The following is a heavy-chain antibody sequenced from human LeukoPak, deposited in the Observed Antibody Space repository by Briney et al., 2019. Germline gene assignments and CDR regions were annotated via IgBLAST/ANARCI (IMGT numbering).Heavy chain of an antibody. CDR2: VEPEDGKT. J-gene: IGHJ3*02. D-gene: IGHD2-21*01. CDR1: GYTFNDFY. V-gene: IGHV1-69-2*01. Sequence: VQVPCKLSGYTFNDFYMHWVQQAPGTGLEWMGLVEPEDGKTIYAEKFQGRVTITADTSPDKVYMHLSSLIAYDTAVYYCAKAYCYDSGRGGGYAFDIWGQGTMVTVSS. CDR3: AKAYCYDSGRGGGYAFDI.